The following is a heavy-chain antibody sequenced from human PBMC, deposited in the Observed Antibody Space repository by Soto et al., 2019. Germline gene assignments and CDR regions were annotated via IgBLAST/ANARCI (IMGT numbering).Heavy chain of an antibody. D-gene: IGHD3-3*01. Sequence: SLRLSCAASGVTFGSYVMHWVRQAPGKALEYVSAISSNGGSTYYANSVKGRFTISRDNSKNTLYLQMGSLRAEDMAVYYCARGTYYDFWSGSLDAFDIWGQGTMVTVSS. CDR3: ARGTYYDFWSGSLDAFDI. V-gene: IGHV3-64*01. CDR2: ISSNGGST. CDR1: GVTFGSYV. J-gene: IGHJ3*02.